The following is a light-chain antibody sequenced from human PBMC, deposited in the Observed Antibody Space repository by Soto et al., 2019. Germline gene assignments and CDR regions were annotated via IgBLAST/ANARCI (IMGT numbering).Light chain of an antibody. CDR2: AAS. J-gene: IGKJ5*01. CDR1: QSITRF. V-gene: IGKV1-39*01. CDR3: QQNYSPPPIT. Sequence: DIQMTQSPSSLSASVRDRVTITCRASQSITRFFNWYQQKPGKAPKLLIYAASSLQSGVPSRFSGSGSGTDFTLTISSLQPEDFGTYYCQQNYSPPPITFGQGTRLEIK.